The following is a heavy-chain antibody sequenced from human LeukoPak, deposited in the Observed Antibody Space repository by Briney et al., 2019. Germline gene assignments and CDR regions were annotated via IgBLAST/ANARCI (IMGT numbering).Heavy chain of an antibody. CDR3: ARGVEDWNYVAY. CDR1: GGSISSYY. J-gene: IGHJ4*02. Sequence: SETLSLTCTVSGGSISSYYGTWIRQPPGKGLEWIGHLSYSGSTNYNPSLKSRVTISVDTSKNQFSLKLSSVTAADTGVYYCARGVEDWNYVAYWGQGTLVTVSS. CDR2: LSYSGST. V-gene: IGHV4-59*01. D-gene: IGHD3/OR15-3a*01.